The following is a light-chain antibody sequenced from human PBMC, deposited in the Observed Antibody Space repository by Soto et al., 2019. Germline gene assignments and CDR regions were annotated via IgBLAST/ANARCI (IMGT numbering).Light chain of an antibody. CDR1: KLGDKY. V-gene: IGLV3-1*01. CDR2: QDS. CDR3: QAWDSSTVV. Sequence: SYELTQPPSVSVSPGQTASITCSGDKLGDKYACWYQQKPGQSPVLVIYQDSKRPSGIPERFSGSNSGNTATLTISGTQAXDEAXXYCQAWDSSTVVFGGGTQLTVL. J-gene: IGLJ2*01.